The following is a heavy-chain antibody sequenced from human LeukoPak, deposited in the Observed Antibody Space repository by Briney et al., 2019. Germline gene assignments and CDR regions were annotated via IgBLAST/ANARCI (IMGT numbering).Heavy chain of an antibody. CDR1: GDSISGGSYY. V-gene: IGHV4-61*02. CDR2: VYATGST. J-gene: IGHJ6*03. Sequence: SQTLSLTCTVSGDSISGGSYYWSWIRQPAGKGLEWIGRVYATGSTYYNPSFKSRVTMSVDTTKNQFSLRLNSVTAADTAVYYCARGSDYDYYYMDVWGKGTTVTISS. CDR3: ARGSDYDYYYMDV. D-gene: IGHD6-19*01.